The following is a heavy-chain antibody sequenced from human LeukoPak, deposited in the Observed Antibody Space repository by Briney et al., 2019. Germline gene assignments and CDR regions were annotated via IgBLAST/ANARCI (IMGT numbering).Heavy chain of an antibody. V-gene: IGHV1-18*01. Sequence: ASVKVSCKASGYTSTSYGISWVRQAPGQGLEWMGWISAYNGNTNYAQKLQGRVTMTTDTSTSTAYMELRSLRSDDTAVYYCARAVGDYGDYRVNYWGQGTLVTVSS. CDR1: GYTSTSYG. CDR2: ISAYNGNT. D-gene: IGHD4-17*01. J-gene: IGHJ4*02. CDR3: ARAVGDYGDYRVNY.